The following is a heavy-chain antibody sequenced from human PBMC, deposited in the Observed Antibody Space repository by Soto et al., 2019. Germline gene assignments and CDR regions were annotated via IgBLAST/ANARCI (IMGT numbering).Heavy chain of an antibody. CDR2: INAGNGVT. D-gene: IGHD2-2*01. Sequence: ASVKVSCKASGYIFTSYAVHWVRQAPGQRLEWMGWINAGNGVTKYSQKFQGRVTITSDASASTAYMELSSLTSEDTAVYYCARDPRYCSSTSCSIGGYGMDVWGQGTTVTVSS. CDR3: ARDPRYCSSTSCSIGGYGMDV. CDR1: GYIFTSYA. V-gene: IGHV1-3*01. J-gene: IGHJ6*02.